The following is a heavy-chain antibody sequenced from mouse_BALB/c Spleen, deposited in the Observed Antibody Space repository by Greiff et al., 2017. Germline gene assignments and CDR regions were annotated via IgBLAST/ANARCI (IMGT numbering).Heavy chain of an antibody. CDR2: INPSNGGT. CDR3: TLIYYYGSGNY. D-gene: IGHD1-1*01. Sequence: QVHVKQSGAELVKPGASVKLSCKASGYTFTSYYMYWVKQRPGQGLEWIGEINPSNGGTNFNEKFKSKATLTVDKSSSTAYMQLSSLTSEDSAVYYCTLIYYYGSGNYWGQGTTLTVSS. CDR1: GYTFTSYY. J-gene: IGHJ2*01. V-gene: IGHV1S81*02.